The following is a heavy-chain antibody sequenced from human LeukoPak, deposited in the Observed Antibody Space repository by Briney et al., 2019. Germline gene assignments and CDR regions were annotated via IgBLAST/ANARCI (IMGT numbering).Heavy chain of an antibody. CDR2: IIPVFGTT. D-gene: IGHD3-22*01. J-gene: IGHJ4*02. V-gene: IGHV1-69*06. CDR3: ARCSPGDSSNFYAVLRY. Sequence: GASVKVSCKASGGTFSSYAVSWVRLTPGQGLEWLGGIIPVFGTTTYAQKFQAKVTMTADKSTNTAYLEISSLTSDDTAVYYCARCSPGDSSNFYAVLRYWGQGTQVTVST. CDR1: GGTFSSYA.